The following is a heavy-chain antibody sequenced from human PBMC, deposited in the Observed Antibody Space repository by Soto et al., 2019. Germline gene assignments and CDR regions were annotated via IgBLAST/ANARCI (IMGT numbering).Heavy chain of an antibody. CDR3: ALRSMAVVPEY. CDR2: LYYGRSA. V-gene: IGHV4-59*01. Sequence: QVQLQESGPGLVKPSETLSLTCAVSGDSISSYYCMWIRQPPGKGLESIGYLYYGRSANYNPSIKSRVTLSVDTSTNQGSLTLSSMTAADTAVYYCALRSMAVVPEYWGQGTLVTVSS. J-gene: IGHJ4*02. D-gene: IGHD3-22*01. CDR1: GDSISSYY.